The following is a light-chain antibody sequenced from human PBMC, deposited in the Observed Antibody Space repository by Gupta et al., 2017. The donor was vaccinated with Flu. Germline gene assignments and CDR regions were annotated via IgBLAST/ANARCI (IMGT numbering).Light chain of an antibody. CDR2: SGS. J-gene: IGKJ1*01. Sequence: DIVMTQSPLSLAVTPGEPASISCRSSQNLLHTDGYKYLNWYLQKPGQSPQLLIYSGSNRASGVPDRFNGSGSGTDFTLKISRGEAEDVGTYYCRQSLQAPGTFGQGTKLEI. CDR1: QNLLHTDGYKY. V-gene: IGKV2-28*01. CDR3: RQSLQAPGT.